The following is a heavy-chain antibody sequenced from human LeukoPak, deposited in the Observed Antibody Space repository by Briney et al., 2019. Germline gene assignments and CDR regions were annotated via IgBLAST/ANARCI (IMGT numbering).Heavy chain of an antibody. CDR2: ISGSGGTT. V-gene: IGHV3-23*01. Sequence: GGSLRLSCTASGFTFSSYVMSWVRQAPGKGLGWVSAISGSGGTTYYADSVKGRFTISRDNAKNSLYLQMNSLRVEDTAVYYCARKTGDCWGQGTLVIVSS. CDR3: ARKTGDC. J-gene: IGHJ4*02. D-gene: IGHD1-14*01. CDR1: GFTFSSYV.